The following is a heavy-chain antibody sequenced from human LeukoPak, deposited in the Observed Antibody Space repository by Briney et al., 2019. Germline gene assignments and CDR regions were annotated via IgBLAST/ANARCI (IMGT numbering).Heavy chain of an antibody. Sequence: GGSLRLSCAASGFTFSSYWMHWVRQAPGKGLVWVSYFNGDDSGTNHADSVQGRFTISRDNAKNTLYLQMNSLRAEDTAVYYCARLRRVYYFDYWGQGTLVTVSS. V-gene: IGHV3-74*01. CDR1: GFTFSSYW. CDR3: ARLRRVYYFDY. J-gene: IGHJ4*02. D-gene: IGHD3-3*01. CDR2: FNGDDSGT.